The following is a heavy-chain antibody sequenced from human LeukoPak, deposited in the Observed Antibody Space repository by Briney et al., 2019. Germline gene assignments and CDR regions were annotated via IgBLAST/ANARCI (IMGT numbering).Heavy chain of an antibody. V-gene: IGHV4-34*01. CDR3: ARGNTIFGGGVSRYFDL. Sequence: SETLSPTCAVYGGSFSGYYWSWIRQPPGKGLEWIGEINHSGSTNYNPSLKSRVTISVDTSKNQFSLKLSSVTAADTAVYYCARGNTIFGGGVSRYFDLWGRGTLVTVSS. J-gene: IGHJ2*01. D-gene: IGHD3-3*01. CDR2: INHSGST. CDR1: GGSFSGYY.